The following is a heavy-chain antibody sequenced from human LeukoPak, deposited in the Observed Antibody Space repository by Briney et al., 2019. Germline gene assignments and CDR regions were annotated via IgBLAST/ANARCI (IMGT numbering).Heavy chain of an antibody. CDR2: INSDGSNT. V-gene: IGHV3-74*01. CDR3: SRGGFGHNMDF. Sequence: GGSLRLSCVASEFTFSNYWLHWVRQAPGKGPVWVSRINSDGSNTIYADSVKGRFTISRDNAKNTVYLQMNSLRVEDTAIYYYSRGGFGHNMDFWGKGTTVTVAS. D-gene: IGHD3-3*01. J-gene: IGHJ6*03. CDR1: EFTFSNYW.